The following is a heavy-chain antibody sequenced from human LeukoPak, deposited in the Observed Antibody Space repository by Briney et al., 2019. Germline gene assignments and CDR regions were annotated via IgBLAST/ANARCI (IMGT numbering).Heavy chain of an antibody. CDR2: IYTSGST. V-gene: IGHV4-61*02. CDR3: ARDPLSSGWEDY. Sequence: PSETLSLTCTVSGGSISSSSYYWSWIRQPAGKGLEWIGRIYTSGSTNYNPSLKSRVTISVDTSKNQFSLKLSSVTAADTAVYYCARDPLSSGWEDYWGQGTLVTVSS. J-gene: IGHJ4*02. D-gene: IGHD6-19*01. CDR1: GGSISSSSYY.